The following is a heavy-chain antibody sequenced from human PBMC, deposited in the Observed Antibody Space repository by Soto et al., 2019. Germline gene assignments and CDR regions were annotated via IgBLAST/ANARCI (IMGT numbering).Heavy chain of an antibody. CDR2: TNPNKGAT. CDR1: RYIFTAYF. V-gene: IGHV1-2*02. J-gene: IGHJ5*02. Sequence: QVQLVQSGDEVKKPGASVKVSCKAPRYIFTAYFMHRVRQAPGQGFEWVGWTNPNKGATHYGLSFQGRVTMTRDSSISTADMELSSLRSDDTAVYYCASHDPGARFDPWGQGTLVIVSS. D-gene: IGHD1-1*01. CDR3: ASHDPGARFDP.